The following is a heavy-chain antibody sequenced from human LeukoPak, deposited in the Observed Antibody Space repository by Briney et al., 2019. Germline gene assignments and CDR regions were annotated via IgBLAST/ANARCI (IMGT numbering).Heavy chain of an antibody. CDR2: MNPNSGNT. J-gene: IGHJ6*02. CDR1: GYTFTSYD. Sequence: ASVKVSCKTSGYTFTSYDINWVRQATGQGLEWMGWMNPNSGNTGYAQKFQGRVTMTRNTSISTAYMELSSLRSEDTAVYYCARGGGQYSSGWSSPLLWYGMDVWGQGTTVTVSS. D-gene: IGHD6-19*01. CDR3: ARGGGQYSSGWSSPLLWYGMDV. V-gene: IGHV1-8*01.